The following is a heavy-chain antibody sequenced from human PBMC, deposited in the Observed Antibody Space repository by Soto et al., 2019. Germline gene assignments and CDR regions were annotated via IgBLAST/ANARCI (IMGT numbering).Heavy chain of an antibody. Sequence: ASVKVSCKASGYTFTSYGISWVRQAPGQGLEWMGWISAYNGNTNYAQKLQGRVTMTTDTSTSTAYMELRSLRSDDTAVYYCARDGMYDYIWGSYRNDAFDIWGQGTMVTVS. D-gene: IGHD3-16*02. CDR1: GYTFTSYG. CDR2: ISAYNGNT. V-gene: IGHV1-18*01. CDR3: ARDGMYDYIWGSYRNDAFDI. J-gene: IGHJ3*02.